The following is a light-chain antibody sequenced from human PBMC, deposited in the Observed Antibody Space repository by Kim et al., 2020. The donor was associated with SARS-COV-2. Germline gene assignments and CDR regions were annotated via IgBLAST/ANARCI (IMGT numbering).Light chain of an antibody. CDR3: QSYDSSLSGSGV. CDR2: GNS. CDR1: SSNIGAGYD. V-gene: IGLV1-40*01. Sequence: RVTISCTGSSSNIGAGYDVHWYQQLPGTAPKLLIYGNSNRPSGVPDRFSGSKSGTSASLAITGLQAEDEADYYCQSYDSSLSGSGVFGTGTKVNVL. J-gene: IGLJ1*01.